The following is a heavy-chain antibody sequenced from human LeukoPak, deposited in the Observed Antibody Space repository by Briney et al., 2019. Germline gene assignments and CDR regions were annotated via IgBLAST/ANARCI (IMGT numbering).Heavy chain of an antibody. CDR3: ARRSSGLVRFDY. Sequence: SETLSLTCAVYGGSFSGYYWSWIRQPPGKGLEWIGEINHSGSTNYNPSLKSRVTISVDTSKNQFSLKLSSVTAADTAVYYCARRSSGLVRFDYWGQGTLVTVSS. CDR2: INHSGST. J-gene: IGHJ4*02. V-gene: IGHV4-34*01. D-gene: IGHD6-19*01. CDR1: GGSFSGYY.